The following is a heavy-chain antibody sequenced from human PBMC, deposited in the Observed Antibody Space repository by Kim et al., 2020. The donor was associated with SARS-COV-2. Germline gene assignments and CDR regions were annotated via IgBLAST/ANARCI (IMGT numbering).Heavy chain of an antibody. J-gene: IGHJ4*02. Sequence: ADSVKGRFTISRDNAKNSLYLQMNSLRAEDTALYYCAKVGSIAVAGGFDYWGQGTLVTVSS. D-gene: IGHD6-19*01. V-gene: IGHV3-9*01. CDR3: AKVGSIAVAGGFDY.